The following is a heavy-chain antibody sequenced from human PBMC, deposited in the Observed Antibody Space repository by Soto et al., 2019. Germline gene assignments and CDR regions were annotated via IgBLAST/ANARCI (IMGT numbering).Heavy chain of an antibody. J-gene: IGHJ6*03. CDR1: GFTFSIYW. CDR3: ATGLSTRGFYMDA. CDR2: IISDGSST. Sequence: GGSLRLSCVASGFTFSIYWMHWVRQAPGKGLVWVSRIISDGSSTSYADSVKGRFTISRDNAKNTLYLQMNSLRAEDTAVYYCATGLSTRGFYMDAWGKGTTVTVSS. D-gene: IGHD1-26*01. V-gene: IGHV3-74*01.